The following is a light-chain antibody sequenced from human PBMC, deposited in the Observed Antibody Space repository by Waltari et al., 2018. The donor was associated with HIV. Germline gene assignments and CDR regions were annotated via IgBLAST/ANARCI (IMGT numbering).Light chain of an antibody. CDR1: ALPKKY. CDR2: EDS. Sequence: SYELTQPPSVSVSPGQTARITCSGDALPKKYAYWYQQKSGQAPVLVIYEDSKRPSGIPERFSGSSSGTMATLTIRGAQVEDEADYYCYSTDSSDWLFGGGTKLTVL. CDR3: YSTDSSDWL. V-gene: IGLV3-10*01. J-gene: IGLJ3*02.